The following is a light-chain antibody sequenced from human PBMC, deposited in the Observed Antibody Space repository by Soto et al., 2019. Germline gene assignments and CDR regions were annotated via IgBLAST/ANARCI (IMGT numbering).Light chain of an antibody. V-gene: IGKV3-11*01. Sequence: EIVLTQSPATLSLSPGERATISCRASQSVSSYLAWYKQKPGQAPRLLIYDASNRATGIIARFSGSGSGTDFTLTFSCLEFEDFAVYYCQQRSNWPPFTFGPGTKVDIK. CDR2: DAS. J-gene: IGKJ3*01. CDR1: QSVSSY. CDR3: QQRSNWPPFT.